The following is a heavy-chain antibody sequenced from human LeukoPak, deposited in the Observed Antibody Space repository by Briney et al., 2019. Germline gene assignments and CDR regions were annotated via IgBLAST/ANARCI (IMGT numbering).Heavy chain of an antibody. Sequence: PGGSLRLSCAASGFTFSSYAMHWVRQAPGKGLEYVSAISSNGGSTYYANSVKGRFTISRDNSKNTLYLQMGSLRAEDMAVYYCARAGIYRVATTAPIDYWGQGTLVTVSS. CDR1: GFTFSSYA. CDR2: ISSNGGST. CDR3: ARAGIYRVATTAPIDY. D-gene: IGHD5-12*01. V-gene: IGHV3-64*01. J-gene: IGHJ4*02.